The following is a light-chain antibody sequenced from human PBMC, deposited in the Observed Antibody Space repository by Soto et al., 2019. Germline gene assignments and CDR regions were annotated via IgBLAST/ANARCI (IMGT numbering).Light chain of an antibody. J-gene: IGKJ1*01. CDR2: GAS. CDR1: QSVSTN. V-gene: IGKV3-15*01. CDR3: HQYNNWPSWT. Sequence: EIVVTQSPATLSVSPGQRVTLSCRASQSVSTNLAWYQHKPGQAPRLLIYGASTRATGIPDRLSGSGSGTEFTLTISSLQSEDFAVYYCHQYNNWPSWTFGQGTQVEIK.